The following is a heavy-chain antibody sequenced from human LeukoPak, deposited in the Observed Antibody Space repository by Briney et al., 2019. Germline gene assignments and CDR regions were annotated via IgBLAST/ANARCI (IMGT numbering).Heavy chain of an antibody. V-gene: IGHV1-46*01. CDR2: INPSGGTT. D-gene: IGHD3-22*01. J-gene: IGHJ6*03. CDR1: GYTFTSYS. Sequence: ASVKVSCKASGYTFTSYSMHWARQAPCQGLEWMGIINPSGGTTSYAQKFQGRATMTRHMSTSTVYMELSSLRSKDTAVDYCARDGDSSGNYYYYYLDVWGKGTTVTVSS. CDR3: ARDGDSSGNYYYYYLDV.